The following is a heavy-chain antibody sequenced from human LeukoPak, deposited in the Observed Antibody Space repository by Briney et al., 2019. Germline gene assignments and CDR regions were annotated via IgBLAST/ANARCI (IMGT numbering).Heavy chain of an antibody. Sequence: GGSLRLSCAVSGISLSNYGMSWVRQAPGKGLEWVAGISGSGSSTNYADSVKGRFTISRDNPKNTLYLQMNRLRAEDTAVYFCAKRGVVIRVILVGFHKEAYYFDSWGQGALVTVSS. J-gene: IGHJ4*02. D-gene: IGHD3-22*01. CDR1: GISLSNYG. CDR3: AKRGVVIRVILVGFHKEAYYFDS. CDR2: ISGSGSST. V-gene: IGHV3-23*01.